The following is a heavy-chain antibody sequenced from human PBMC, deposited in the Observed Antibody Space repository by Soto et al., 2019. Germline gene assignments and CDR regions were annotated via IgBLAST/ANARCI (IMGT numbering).Heavy chain of an antibody. Sequence: GGSLRLSCAASRFTFSSYGMHWVRQAPGKGLEWVAVIWYDGSNKYYADSVKGRFTISRDNSKNTLYLQMNSLRAEDTAVYYYAIDVFVVVPAAIKGYYYMDVWGKGTTVTVSS. V-gene: IGHV3-33*01. CDR3: AIDVFVVVPAAIKGYYYMDV. J-gene: IGHJ6*03. D-gene: IGHD2-2*01. CDR1: RFTFSSYG. CDR2: IWYDGSNK.